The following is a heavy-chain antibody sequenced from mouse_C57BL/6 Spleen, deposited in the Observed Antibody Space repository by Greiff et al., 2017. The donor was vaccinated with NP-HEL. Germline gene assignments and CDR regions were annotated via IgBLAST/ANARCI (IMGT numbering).Heavy chain of an antibody. CDR2: IDPEDGET. Sequence: DVKLVESGAELVKPGASVKLSCTASGFNIKDYYMHWVKQRTEQGLEWIGRIDPEDGETKYAPKFQGKATITADTSSNTAYLQLSSLTSEDTAVYYCARGGYGSSYGNAMDYWGQGTSVTVSS. V-gene: IGHV14-2*01. J-gene: IGHJ4*01. CDR1: GFNIKDYY. D-gene: IGHD1-1*01. CDR3: ARGGYGSSYGNAMDY.